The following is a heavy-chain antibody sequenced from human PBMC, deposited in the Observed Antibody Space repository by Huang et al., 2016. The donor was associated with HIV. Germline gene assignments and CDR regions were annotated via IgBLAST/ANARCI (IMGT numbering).Heavy chain of an antibody. CDR1: GYSFTSYW. V-gene: IGHV5-51*01. CDR2: IYPGDSDP. D-gene: IGHD1-1*01. CDR3: ARLSTTWYFDY. Sequence: EVQLVQSGAEVKKPGESLKFSCKGSGYSFTSYWIGWVRQMPGKGLEWMGIIYPGDSDPRYSPSYQGQITMSADKSISTAYLQRSSLKASDTAMYCCARLSTTWYFDYWGQGTLVTVSS. J-gene: IGHJ4*02.